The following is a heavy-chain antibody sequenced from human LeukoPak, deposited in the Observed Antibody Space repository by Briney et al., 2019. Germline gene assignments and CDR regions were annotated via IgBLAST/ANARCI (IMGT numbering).Heavy chain of an antibody. Sequence: GGSLRLSCAASGFTFSSYGMHWVRQAPGKGLEWVAVISYDGSNKYYADSVKGRFTISRDNSKNTLYLQMTSLRAEDTAVYYCAKDPRNYYDSSGYYLPPGYWGQGTLVTVSS. CDR1: GFTFSSYG. J-gene: IGHJ4*02. D-gene: IGHD3-22*01. V-gene: IGHV3-30*18. CDR2: ISYDGSNK. CDR3: AKDPRNYYDSSGYYLPPGY.